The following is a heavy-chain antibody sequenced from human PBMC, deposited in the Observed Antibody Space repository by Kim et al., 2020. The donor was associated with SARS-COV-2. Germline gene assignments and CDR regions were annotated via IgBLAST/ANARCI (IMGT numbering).Heavy chain of an antibody. CDR3: ARGGASSKYFDL. CDR2: VYTSGST. D-gene: IGHD2-2*01. V-gene: IGHV4-4*07. CDR1: GGSISGYY. J-gene: IGHJ2*01. Sequence: SETLSLTCTASGGSISGYYWSWIRQPAGKGPEWIGHVYTSGSTEYNPSLRSRVTMSVVTSKNQFSLKMSSVTAADTAVYYCARGGASSKYFDLWGRGTLVTVSS.